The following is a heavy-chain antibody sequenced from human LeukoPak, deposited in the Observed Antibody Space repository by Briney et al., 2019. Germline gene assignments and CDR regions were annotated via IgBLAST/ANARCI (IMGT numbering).Heavy chain of an antibody. D-gene: IGHD2-2*01. V-gene: IGHV1-18*01. Sequence: ASVKVSCKASGYTFTSYGISWVRQAPGQGLEWMGWISAYNGNTNYAQKLQGRVTMTTDTSTSTAYMELRSLRSDDTAVYYCARDGYCSSTSCYGLRDDDYYYGMDVWGQGTTVTVSS. J-gene: IGHJ6*02. CDR1: GYTFTSYG. CDR2: ISAYNGNT. CDR3: ARDGYCSSTSCYGLRDDDYYYGMDV.